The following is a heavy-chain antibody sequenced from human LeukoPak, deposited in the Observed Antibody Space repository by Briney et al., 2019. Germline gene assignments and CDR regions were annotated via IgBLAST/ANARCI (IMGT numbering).Heavy chain of an antibody. V-gene: IGHV3-30*18. CDR2: ISYAGSNE. Sequence: GGSLGLSCAASGFTFSDYGMHWVRQAPGKGLEWVAFISYAGSNEHYADSVKGRFTISRDNPKNTLYLQMNSLRGEDTAVYFCAKGQRRDGHHGHFDYWGKGTPVSSSS. CDR1: GFTFSDYG. D-gene: IGHD5-24*01. J-gene: IGHJ4*02. CDR3: AKGQRRDGHHGHFDY.